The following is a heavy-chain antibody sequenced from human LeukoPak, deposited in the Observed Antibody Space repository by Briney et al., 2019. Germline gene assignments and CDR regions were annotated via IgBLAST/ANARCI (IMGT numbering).Heavy chain of an antibody. Sequence: PGRSLRLSCAASGFTFDDYAMHWVRHAPGKGVEWVSGISWNSGSIGYADSVKGRFTISRDNAKNSLYLQMNSLRAEDTPLYYCAKGTIMTTVTTDYMHVWGRETTHSVFS. CDR1: GFTFDDYA. CDR3: AKGTIMTTVTTDYMHV. J-gene: IGHJ6*03. V-gene: IGHV3-9*01. CDR2: ISWNSGSI. D-gene: IGHD4-11*01.